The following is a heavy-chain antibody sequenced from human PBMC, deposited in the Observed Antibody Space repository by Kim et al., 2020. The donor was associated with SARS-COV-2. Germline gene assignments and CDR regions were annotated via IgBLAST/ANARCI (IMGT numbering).Heavy chain of an antibody. Sequence: SETLSLTCTVSGGSISSSSYYWGWIRQPPGKGLEWIGSIYYSGSTYYNPSLKSRVTISVDTSKNQFSLKLSSVTAADTAVYYCARHTGEYGDYEHNWFDPWGQGTLVTVSS. D-gene: IGHD4-17*01. CDR3: ARHTGEYGDYEHNWFDP. CDR1: GGSISSSSYY. J-gene: IGHJ5*02. V-gene: IGHV4-39*01. CDR2: IYYSGST.